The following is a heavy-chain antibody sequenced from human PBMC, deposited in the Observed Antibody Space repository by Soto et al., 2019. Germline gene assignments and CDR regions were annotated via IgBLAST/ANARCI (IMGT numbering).Heavy chain of an antibody. CDR1: GLTFSSYW. CDR2: IKEDGSEK. D-gene: IGHD3-22*01. CDR3: ARGVAVVIDP. J-gene: IGHJ5*02. Sequence: GGSLRLSCAASGLTFSSYWMTWVRQAAGKGLEWVANIKEDGSEKYYVDSVKGRFTISRDNAKNSLYLQMNSLRAEDTAVYYCARGVAVVIDPWGQGTNGTLSP. V-gene: IGHV3-7*03.